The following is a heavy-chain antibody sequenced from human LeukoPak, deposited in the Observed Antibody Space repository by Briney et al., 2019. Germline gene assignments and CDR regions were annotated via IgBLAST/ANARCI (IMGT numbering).Heavy chain of an antibody. V-gene: IGHV1-69*04. CDR1: GGTFSSYA. D-gene: IGHD6-25*01. CDR2: IIPILGIA. CDR3: ARDHCVSSGCYEDYYYGMDV. Sequence: SVKVSCKASGGTFSSYAISWVRQAPGQGLEWMGRIIPILGIANYAQKFQGRVTITADKSTSTAYMELSSLRSEDTAVYFCARDHCVSSGCYEDYYYGMDVWGRGTTVTVSS. J-gene: IGHJ6*02.